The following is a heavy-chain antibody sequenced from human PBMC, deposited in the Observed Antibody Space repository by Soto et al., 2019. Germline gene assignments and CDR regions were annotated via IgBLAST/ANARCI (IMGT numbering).Heavy chain of an antibody. Sequence: QLLESGGGLVQPGGSLRLSCVASGFPFSNYAMTWVRQAPGKGLEWVSALSGSGVSTYYADSVMGRFTISRDNSKKTVYLQMNSLRAEDTAVYYCAKIESRFFYDSTGYYPFDYWGQGTLVTVSS. D-gene: IGHD3-22*01. CDR1: GFPFSNYA. J-gene: IGHJ4*02. CDR3: AKIESRFFYDSTGYYPFDY. CDR2: LSGSGVST. V-gene: IGHV3-23*01.